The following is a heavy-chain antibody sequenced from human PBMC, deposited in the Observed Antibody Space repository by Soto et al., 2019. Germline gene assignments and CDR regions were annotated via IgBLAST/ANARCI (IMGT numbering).Heavy chain of an antibody. V-gene: IGHV4-61*03. CDR1: GGSVSNASFY. J-gene: IGHJ2*01. CDR2: IVYTGVT. CDR3: VRVLDSSWYADL. Sequence: QVQLQESGPGLVKPSETLSLTCSDSGGSVSNASFYWTWIRQAPGTGLEYIGYIVYTGVTNYNPSLSSRVTISLDTSKIHFSLKLNSMTAADTAVYYCVRVLDSSWYADLWGRGTLVTVSS. D-gene: IGHD3-22*01.